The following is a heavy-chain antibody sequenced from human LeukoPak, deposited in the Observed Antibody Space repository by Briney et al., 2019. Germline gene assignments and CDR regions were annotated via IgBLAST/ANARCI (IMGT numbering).Heavy chain of an antibody. CDR2: ISYDGSNK. D-gene: IGHD3-10*01. V-gene: IGHV3-30*04. J-gene: IGHJ4*02. Sequence: GRSLRLSCAASGFTFCGYAMHWVRKAPGKGLEWVAVISYDGSNKYYADPVKGRFTISRDNSKNTLYLQMNSLRAEDTAVYYCNLVRGVIPSWGQGALVTVSS. CDR3: NLVRGVIPS. CDR1: GFTFCGYA.